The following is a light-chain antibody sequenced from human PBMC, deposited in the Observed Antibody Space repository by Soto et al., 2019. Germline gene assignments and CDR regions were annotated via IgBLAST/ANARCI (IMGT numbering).Light chain of an antibody. CDR1: QSITTY. V-gene: IGKV1-16*01. J-gene: IGKJ1*01. CDR3: QQYNSYSPT. Sequence: DIQMTQSPSSLSASVGDRVTITCRASQSITTYLNWYRQKPGKAPKLLIYAASSLQSGVPSRFSGSGSETEFTLTISGLQPGDSATYYCQQYNSYSPTFGQGTKVDIK. CDR2: AAS.